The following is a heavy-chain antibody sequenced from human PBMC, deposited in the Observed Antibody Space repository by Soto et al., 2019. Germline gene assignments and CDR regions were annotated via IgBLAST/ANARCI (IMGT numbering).Heavy chain of an antibody. J-gene: IGHJ6*02. D-gene: IGHD3-10*01. CDR3: SGCFGDLRYYGMDV. CDR1: GFTFSSYA. V-gene: IGHV3-23*01. Sequence: EVQLLESGGGLVQPGGSLRLSCAASGFTFSSYAMSWVRQAPGKGLEWVSTISGSGGSTYYADSVKGLLTISRDNSKNTLYLQMSSLRAKDTDVYYCSGCFGDLRYYGMDVWGQGTTVTVSS. CDR2: ISGSGGST.